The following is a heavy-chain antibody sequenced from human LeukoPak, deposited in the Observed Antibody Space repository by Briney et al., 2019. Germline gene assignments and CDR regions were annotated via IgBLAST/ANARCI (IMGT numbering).Heavy chain of an antibody. CDR2: INSDGSST. Sequence: GGSLRLSCAASGFTFSSYWMHWVRQAPGKGLVWVSRINSDGSSTSYADSVKSRFTISRDNAKNTLYLQMNSLRAEDTAVYYCARLGSSGWSGFDYWGQGTLVTVSS. J-gene: IGHJ4*02. CDR1: GFTFSSYW. V-gene: IGHV3-74*01. D-gene: IGHD6-19*01. CDR3: ARLGSSGWSGFDY.